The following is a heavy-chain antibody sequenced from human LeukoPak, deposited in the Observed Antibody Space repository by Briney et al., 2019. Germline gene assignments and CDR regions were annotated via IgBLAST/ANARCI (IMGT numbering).Heavy chain of an antibody. J-gene: IGHJ4*02. V-gene: IGHV3-23*01. CDR2: IFPSGGEI. CDR3: ARGNVVVTAAGDY. Sequence: SGGSLRLSCAASGFTFSTFAMIWVRQPPGKGLEWVSSIFPSGGEIHYADSVRGRFTISRDSSKNTLYLQMNSLRAEDTAVYYCARGNVVVTAAGDYWGQGTLVTVSS. CDR1: GFTFSTFA. D-gene: IGHD2-21*02.